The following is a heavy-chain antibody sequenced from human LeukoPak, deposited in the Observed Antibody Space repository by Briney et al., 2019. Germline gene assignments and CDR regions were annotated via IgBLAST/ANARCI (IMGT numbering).Heavy chain of an antibody. CDR2: IYWSGRT. CDR1: GGSIRSYY. Sequence: SETLSLTCTVSGGSIRSYYWSWIRQPPGKGLEWIGYIYWSGRTHYNPSLKSRVTISVDTSKNEFSLNLNSVTAADTAVYYCARGWLEQLFDSWGQGTLVTVSS. CDR3: ARGWLEQLFDS. V-gene: IGHV4-59*01. J-gene: IGHJ4*02. D-gene: IGHD5-24*01.